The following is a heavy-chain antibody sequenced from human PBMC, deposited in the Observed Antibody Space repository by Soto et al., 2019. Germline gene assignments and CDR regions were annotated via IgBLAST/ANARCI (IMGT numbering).Heavy chain of an antibody. V-gene: IGHV3-30*03. CDR3: APDRVVPETLVGRWFDP. CDR1: GLTFSNYG. Sequence: GGSLRLSCSVSGLTFSNYGMHWVRQAPGTGLEWVALISYDDSHKNYADSVKGRFTISRDNSKNTVYLQMNSLRAEDTAVYYCAPDRVVPETLVGRWFDPWGQGTLVTVSS. J-gene: IGHJ5*02. D-gene: IGHD2-8*02. CDR2: ISYDDSHK.